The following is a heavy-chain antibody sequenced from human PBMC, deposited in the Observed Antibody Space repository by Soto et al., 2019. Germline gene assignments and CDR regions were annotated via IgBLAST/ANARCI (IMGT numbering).Heavy chain of an antibody. CDR2: IIPIFGTA. V-gene: IGHV1-69*01. Sequence: QVQLVQSGAEVKKPGSSVQFSCKASGGTLSSYAISWVRQAPGPGLEWRGGIIPIFGTANYAQKFQGRVTITADESTSTDYMELSSLRAEDTAVYYWARAPTGFWICSIYPLGYWGQGPLVTVSS. CDR1: GGTLSSYA. CDR3: ARAPTGFWICSIYPLGY. J-gene: IGHJ4*02. D-gene: IGHD3-3*01.